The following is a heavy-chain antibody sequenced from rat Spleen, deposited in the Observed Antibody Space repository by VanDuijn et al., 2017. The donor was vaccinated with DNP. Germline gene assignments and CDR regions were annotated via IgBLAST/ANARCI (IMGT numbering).Heavy chain of an antibody. V-gene: IGHV2-47*01. CDR3: MSVAMDA. CDR2: IWNFGGT. Sequence: QVQLKESGPGLVQPSQTLSLTCTVSGLSLTSNSVSWIRQPPGKGLEWMGVIWNFGGTRYHSTLKSRLTITKDTSRSQVFLKMNSLQTEDTAIYFCMSVAMDAWGQGTSVTVSS. J-gene: IGHJ4*01. CDR1: GLSLTSNS.